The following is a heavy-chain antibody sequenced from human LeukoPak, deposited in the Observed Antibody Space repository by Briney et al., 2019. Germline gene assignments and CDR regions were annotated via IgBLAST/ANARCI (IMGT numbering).Heavy chain of an antibody. Sequence: GGSLRLSCAASGFTFSSYGMHWVRQAPGKGLEWVAVISYDGSNKYYADSVKGRFTISRDSSKNTLYLQMNSLRAEDTAVYYCARSAQQLVFDYWGQGTLVTVSS. J-gene: IGHJ4*02. CDR1: GFTFSSYG. V-gene: IGHV3-30*03. CDR2: ISYDGSNK. CDR3: ARSAQQLVFDY. D-gene: IGHD6-13*01.